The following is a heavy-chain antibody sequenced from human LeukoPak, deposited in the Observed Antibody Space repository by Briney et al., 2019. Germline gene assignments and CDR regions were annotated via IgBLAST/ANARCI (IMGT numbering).Heavy chain of an antibody. Sequence: SQTLSLTCAISGDSVSSNSVTWNWLRQSPSRGLEWLGRTYYRSTWYNDYAVYVRGRITVNPDPSKNQFPLHLNSVTPEDTAVYYCARRLTQYDCFDPWGQGILVTVSS. CDR3: ARRLTQYDCFDP. J-gene: IGHJ5*02. CDR2: TYYRSTWYN. CDR1: GDSVSSNSVT. V-gene: IGHV6-1*01. D-gene: IGHD2-2*01.